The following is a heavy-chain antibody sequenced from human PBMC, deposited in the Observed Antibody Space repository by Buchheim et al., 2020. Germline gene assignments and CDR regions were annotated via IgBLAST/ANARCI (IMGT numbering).Heavy chain of an antibody. CDR1: TGSFSAYY. J-gene: IGHJ4*02. D-gene: IGHD6-13*01. Sequence: QVQLQQWGAGLLKPSETLSLTCAVYTGSFSAYYWSWIRQPPGKGLEWIGEINHSGNTDYNPSLKSRVTISMDKSKNQFSLKVNSVTAADTAVFYCAKTGAQGYLEYWGQG. CDR2: INHSGNT. CDR3: AKTGAQGYLEY. V-gene: IGHV4-34*01.